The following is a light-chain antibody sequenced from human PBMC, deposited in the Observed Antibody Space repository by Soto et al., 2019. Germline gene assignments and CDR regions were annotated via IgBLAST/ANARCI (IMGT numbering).Light chain of an antibody. CDR3: QRTFTTPHT. J-gene: IGKJ2*01. CDR1: QTISSY. V-gene: IGKV1-39*01. Sequence: DIQMTQSPAPLSASVGDRGTITCRASQTISSYLNWYQQKAGAAPKLLIYSASTLQSGVPSRFSGSGFGTDYAHPISSLQPGDFAIYYCQRTFTTPHTFGQGTKLDI. CDR2: SAS.